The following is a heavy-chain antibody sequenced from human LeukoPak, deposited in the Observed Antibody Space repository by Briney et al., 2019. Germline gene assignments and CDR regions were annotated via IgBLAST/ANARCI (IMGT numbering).Heavy chain of an antibody. CDR2: ISAGGGST. CDR1: GFTFSSYA. J-gene: IGHJ5*02. D-gene: IGHD5-24*01. Sequence: PGGSLRLSCAASGFTFSSYAMSWVRQAPGKGLEWVLGISAGGGSTYYADFVKGRFTISRDNAKNSLSLQMSSLRVEDTAVYYCVRDRTLGVRDGFILAWGQGTLVTVSS. V-gene: IGHV3-23*01. CDR3: VRDRTLGVRDGFILA.